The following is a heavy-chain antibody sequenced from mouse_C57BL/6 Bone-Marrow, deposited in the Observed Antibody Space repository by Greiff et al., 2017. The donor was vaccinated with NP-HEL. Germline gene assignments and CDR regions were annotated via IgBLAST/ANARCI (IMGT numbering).Heavy chain of an antibody. J-gene: IGHJ1*03. V-gene: IGHV6-6*01. D-gene: IGHD2-4*01. Sequence: EVKLVESGGGLVQPGGSMKLSCAASGFTFSDAWMDWVRQSPEKGLEWVAEIRNKANNHATYYAESVKGRFTISRDDSKSSVYLQMNSLRAEDTGIYYCTRALYYDYDWYFDVWGTGTTVTVSS. CDR2: IRNKANNHAT. CDR1: GFTFSDAW. CDR3: TRALYYDYDWYFDV.